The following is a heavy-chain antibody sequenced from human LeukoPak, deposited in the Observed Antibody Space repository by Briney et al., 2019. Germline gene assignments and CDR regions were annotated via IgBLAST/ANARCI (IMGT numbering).Heavy chain of an antibody. CDR2: MNPNSGNT. CDR3: ARCYYDSSGYYYCGDAFDI. J-gene: IGHJ3*02. Sequence: ASVKVSCKASGYTFTSYDINWVRQATGPGLEWMGWMNPNSGNTGYAQKFQGRVTMTRNTSISTAYMELSSLRSEDTAVYYCARCYYDSSGYYYCGDAFDIWGQGTMVTVSS. V-gene: IGHV1-8*01. D-gene: IGHD3-22*01. CDR1: GYTFTSYD.